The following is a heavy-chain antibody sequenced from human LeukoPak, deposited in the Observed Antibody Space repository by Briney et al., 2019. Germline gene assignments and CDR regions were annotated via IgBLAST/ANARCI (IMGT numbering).Heavy chain of an antibody. J-gene: IGHJ4*02. V-gene: IGHV3-23*01. CDR1: GFTFSSYA. CDR2: ISGSGGST. D-gene: IGHD6-13*01. CDR3: AKDPRSGTGAY. Sequence: GGSLRLSCAAPGFTFSSYAMSWVRQAPGKGLEWVSAISGSGGSTYYADSVKGRFTISRDNSKNTLYLQMNSLRAEDTAVYYCAKDPRSGTGAYWGQGTLVTVSS.